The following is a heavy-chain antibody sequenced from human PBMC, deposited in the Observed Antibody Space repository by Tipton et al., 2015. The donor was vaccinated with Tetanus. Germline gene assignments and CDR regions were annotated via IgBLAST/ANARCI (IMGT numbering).Heavy chain of an antibody. D-gene: IGHD5-24*01. Sequence: LSLTCETSGFTFSTYEMNWVRQAPGKGLEWVSYISSSGSIVYYADSVKGRFTFSRDNAKKSLYLQMNNLRVEDTAVYYCTRHRRGDGYNLGAYWGPGTLVTVSS. V-gene: IGHV3-48*03. CDR2: ISSSGSIV. J-gene: IGHJ4*02. CDR3: TRHRRGDGYNLGAY. CDR1: GFTFSTYE.